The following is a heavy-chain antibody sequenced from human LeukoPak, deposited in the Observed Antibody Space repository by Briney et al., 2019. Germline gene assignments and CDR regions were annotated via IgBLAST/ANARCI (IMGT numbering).Heavy chain of an antibody. Sequence: SQTLSLTCTVSGGSISSSSYYWGWIRQPPGKGLERIGSIYYSGSTYYNPSLKSRVTISVDTSKNQFSLKLSSVTAADTAVYYCARQDAVVPAAIKGWFDPWGQGTLVTVSS. D-gene: IGHD2-2*02. CDR3: ARQDAVVPAAIKGWFDP. V-gene: IGHV4-39*01. CDR2: IYYSGST. J-gene: IGHJ5*02. CDR1: GGSISSSSYY.